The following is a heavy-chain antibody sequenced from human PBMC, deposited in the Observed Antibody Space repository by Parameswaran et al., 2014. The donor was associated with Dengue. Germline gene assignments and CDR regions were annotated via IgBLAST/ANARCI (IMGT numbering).Heavy chain of an antibody. CDR2: IDRDGSQK. J-gene: IGHJ4*02. CDR3: AGVPRTSGAY. Sequence: WIRQPPGKGLEWVANIDRDGSQKDYVDSVKGRFTISRDNPKKLLHLHMNNVRDEDTAIYYCAGVPRTSGAYWGQGTLVTVSS. D-gene: IGHD3/OR15-3a*01. V-gene: IGHV3-7*03.